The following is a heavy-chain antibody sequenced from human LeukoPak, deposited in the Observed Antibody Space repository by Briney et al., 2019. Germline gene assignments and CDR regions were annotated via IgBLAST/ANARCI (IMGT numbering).Heavy chain of an antibody. D-gene: IGHD1-26*01. V-gene: IGHV3-23*01. CDR2: ISGSGGRI. CDR1: GFTFSSYA. J-gene: IGHJ4*02. CDR3: ATSEYSGSY. Sequence: GGSLRLSCAASGFTFSSYAMSWVRQAPGKGLEWVSAISGSGGRIYYGASVKGRFTISRDNSKNTLNLQMNSLRAEDTAVYYCATSEYSGSYWGQGTLVTVSS.